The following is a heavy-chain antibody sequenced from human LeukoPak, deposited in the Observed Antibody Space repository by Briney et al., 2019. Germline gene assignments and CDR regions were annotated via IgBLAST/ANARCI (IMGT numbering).Heavy chain of an antibody. CDR3: ASQGLRFLEWLT. D-gene: IGHD3-3*01. Sequence: SETLFLTCTVSGGSISSYYRSWIRQPPGKGLEWIGCIYYSGSTNYNPSLKSRVTISVDTSKNQFSLKLSSVTAADTAVYYCASQGLRFLEWLTWGQGTLVTVSS. V-gene: IGHV4-59*01. CDR1: GGSISSYY. CDR2: IYYSGST. J-gene: IGHJ5*02.